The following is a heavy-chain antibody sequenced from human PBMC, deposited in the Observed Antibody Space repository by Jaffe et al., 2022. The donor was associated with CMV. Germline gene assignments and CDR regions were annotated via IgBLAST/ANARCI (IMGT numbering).Heavy chain of an antibody. CDR2: INHSGST. J-gene: IGHJ4*02. CDR1: GGSFSGYY. V-gene: IGHV4-34*01. CDR3: ARGCVVVPAAFTPEHPQDDY. Sequence: QVQLQQWGAGLLKPSETLSLTCAVYGGSFSGYYWSWIRQPPGKGLEWIGEINHSGSTNYNPSLKSRVTISVDTSKNQFSLKLSSVTAADTAVYYCARGCVVVPAAFTPEHPQDDYWGQGTLVTVSS. D-gene: IGHD2-2*01.